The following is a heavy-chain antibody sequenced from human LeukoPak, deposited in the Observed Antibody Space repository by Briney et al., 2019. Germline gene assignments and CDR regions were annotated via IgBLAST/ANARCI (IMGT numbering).Heavy chain of an antibody. J-gene: IGHJ5*02. CDR2: IRPDGRET. V-gene: IGHV3-74*01. D-gene: IGHD5-18*01. Sequence: GGSLRLSCAASGFTFTNHWMHWVRQAPGKGLVWVSRIRPDGRETNHADSVKGRFTISRDNAKNTLYLQMNSLGAEDTAVYYCAREVIQLWESNWFDPWGQGTLVTVSS. CDR1: GFTFTNHW. CDR3: AREVIQLWESNWFDP.